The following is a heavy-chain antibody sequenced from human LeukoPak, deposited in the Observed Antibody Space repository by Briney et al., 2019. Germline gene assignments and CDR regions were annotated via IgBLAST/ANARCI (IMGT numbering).Heavy chain of an antibody. V-gene: IGHV3-74*01. J-gene: IGHJ4*02. CDR1: GFTFRSYW. CDR2: IISDGSST. Sequence: PGGSLRLSCAASGFTFRSYWMSWVRQAPGKGLVWVSRIISDGSSTTYADSVKGRFTISRDNAKNSLYLQMNSLRAEDTAVYYCAREPPRDLHYDFWSGKPGFWGQGTLVTVSS. D-gene: IGHD3-3*01. CDR3: AREPPRDLHYDFWSGKPGF.